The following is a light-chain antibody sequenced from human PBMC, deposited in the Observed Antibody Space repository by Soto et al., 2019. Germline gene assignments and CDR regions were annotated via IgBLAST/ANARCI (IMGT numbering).Light chain of an antibody. CDR3: QQLNSYPRVN. Sequence: DYQVTQSPSTLSGSVVDRVTITCRASQNIYTWLAWYQQKPGKAPKLLIYDASSLESGVPQRFSGSGSGTDFTLTIRSLQPEDFATYYCQQLNSYPRVNCGQGKRREIK. CDR2: DAS. V-gene: IGKV1-5*01. CDR1: QNIYTW. J-gene: IGKJ5*01.